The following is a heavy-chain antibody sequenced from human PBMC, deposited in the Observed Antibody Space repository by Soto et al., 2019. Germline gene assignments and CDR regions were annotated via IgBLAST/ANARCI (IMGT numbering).Heavy chain of an antibody. D-gene: IGHD6-19*01. CDR1: GFTFSSYA. CDR3: TASSGWYTAFDI. V-gene: IGHV3-23*01. J-gene: IGHJ3*02. Sequence: GESLKISCAASGFTFSSYAMSWVRQAPGKGLEWVSAISGSGGSTYYADSVMGRFTISRDNSKNTLYLQMNSLRAEDTAVYYCTASSGWYTAFDIWGQGTMVTVSS. CDR2: ISGSGGST.